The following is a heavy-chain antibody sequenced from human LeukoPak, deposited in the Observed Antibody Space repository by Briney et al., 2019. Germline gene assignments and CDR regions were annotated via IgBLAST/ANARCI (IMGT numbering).Heavy chain of an antibody. D-gene: IGHD6-13*01. Sequence: PGGSLRLSCAASGFIFSSYGMHWVRQAPGKGLEWVAFIRYDGSNKYYADSVKGRFTISRDNSKNTLYLQMNSLRAEDTAVYYCARSIVPDGTSPFDYWSQGTLVTVSS. CDR3: ARSIVPDGTSPFDY. V-gene: IGHV3-30*02. CDR2: IRYDGSNK. CDR1: GFIFSSYG. J-gene: IGHJ4*02.